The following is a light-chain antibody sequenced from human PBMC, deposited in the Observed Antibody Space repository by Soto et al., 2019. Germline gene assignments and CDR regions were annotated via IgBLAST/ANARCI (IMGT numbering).Light chain of an antibody. J-gene: IGKJ4*01. V-gene: IGKV3-20*01. CDR1: QGIGDT. CDR2: GAS. CDR3: QQYGSSTLT. Sequence: EVVMTQSPATLSVSPGEGVTLSCRASQGIGDTLAWYQHKPGQTPRLLIYGASSRATGIPDRFSGSGSGTDFTLTISRLEPEDFAVYYCQQYGSSTLTFGGGTKVDIK.